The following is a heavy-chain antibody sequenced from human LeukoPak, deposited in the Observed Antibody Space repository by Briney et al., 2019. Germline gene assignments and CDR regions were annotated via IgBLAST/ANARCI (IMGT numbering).Heavy chain of an antibody. CDR3: AKGYDILTGYYIPDRFDY. CDR2: ISGSGGST. Sequence: GGSLRLSCAASGFTFSSYAMSRVRQAPGKGLEWVSAISGSGGSTYYADSVKGRFTISRDNSKNTLYLQMNSLRAEDTAVYYCAKGYDILTGYYIPDRFDYWGQGTLVTVSS. D-gene: IGHD3-9*01. J-gene: IGHJ4*02. CDR1: GFTFSSYA. V-gene: IGHV3-23*01.